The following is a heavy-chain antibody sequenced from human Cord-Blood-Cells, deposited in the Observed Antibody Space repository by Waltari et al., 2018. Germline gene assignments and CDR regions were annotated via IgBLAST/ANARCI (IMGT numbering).Heavy chain of an antibody. V-gene: IGHV4-39*07. Sequence: QLQLQESGPGLVKPSETLSLTCTVSGGSISSSSYYWGWIRQPPGKGLEWIGSIYYSGSTYYNPSLKRRVTISVDTSKNQFSLRLSSVTAADTAVYYCARPGIAAAGKVDWFDPWGQGTLVTVSS. J-gene: IGHJ5*02. CDR2: IYYSGST. CDR1: GGSISSSSYY. D-gene: IGHD6-13*01. CDR3: ARPGIAAAGKVDWFDP.